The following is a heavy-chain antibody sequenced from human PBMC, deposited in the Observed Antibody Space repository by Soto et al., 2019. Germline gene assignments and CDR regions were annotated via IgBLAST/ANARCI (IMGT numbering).Heavy chain of an antibody. V-gene: IGHV3-23*01. CDR1: GFIFENFG. J-gene: IGHJ5*02. Sequence: LRLSCAASGFIFENFGMSWVRQAPGKGLEWISSISGSGFKKYYADSVKGRFTISRGNSKSTVYLELNNLSAEDTAVYHCAKNQGVELVPLATVDWFDPWGQGSVVTVSS. D-gene: IGHD1-26*01. CDR2: ISGSGFKK. CDR3: AKNQGVELVPLATVDWFDP.